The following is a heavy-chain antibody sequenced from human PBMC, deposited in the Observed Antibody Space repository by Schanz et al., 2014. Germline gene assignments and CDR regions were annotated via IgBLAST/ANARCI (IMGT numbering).Heavy chain of an antibody. CDR3: ARDFLLEQLGYSHYYYAMDV. Sequence: EVHLLESGGGLVQPGGSLRLSCAASGFSFSSYAMGWVRQAPGKGLEWVSYISSSSSTRYYADSVKGRFTISRDNAKNSLFLQMNSLRAEDTAVYYCARDFLLEQLGYSHYYYAMDVWGQGTTVTVSS. J-gene: IGHJ6*02. CDR1: GFSFSSYA. V-gene: IGHV3-48*01. CDR2: ISSSSSTR. D-gene: IGHD2-15*01.